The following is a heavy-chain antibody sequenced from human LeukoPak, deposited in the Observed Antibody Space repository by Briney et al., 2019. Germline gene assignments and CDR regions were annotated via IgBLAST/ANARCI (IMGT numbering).Heavy chain of an antibody. D-gene: IGHD1-1*01. CDR2: ISWNSGSI. CDR1: GFTFDDYG. V-gene: IGHV3-9*01. CDR3: AKDTSVGTFDY. Sequence: GGSLRLSCAASGFTFDDYGMHWVRQAPGKGLEWVSHISWNSGSIGYADSVKGRFTISRDNAKNSLYLQMKSLRAEDTALYYCAKDTSVGTFDYWGQGTVVTVSS. J-gene: IGHJ4*02.